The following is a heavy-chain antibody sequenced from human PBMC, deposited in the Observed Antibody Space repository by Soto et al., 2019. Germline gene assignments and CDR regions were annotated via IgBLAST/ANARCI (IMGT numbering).Heavy chain of an antibody. CDR3: ARMKRITMIVVVITEFYDY. D-gene: IGHD3-22*01. J-gene: IGHJ4*02. Sequence: SETLSLTCAVYGGSFSGYYWSWIRQPPGKRLEWIGEINHSGSTNYNPSLKSRVTISVDTSKNQFSLKLSSVTAADTAVYYCARMKRITMIVVVITEFYDYWGQGXLVTVYS. V-gene: IGHV4-34*01. CDR1: GGSFSGYY. CDR2: INHSGST.